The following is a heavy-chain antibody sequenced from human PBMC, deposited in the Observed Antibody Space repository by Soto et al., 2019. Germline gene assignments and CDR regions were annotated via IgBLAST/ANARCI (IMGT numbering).Heavy chain of an antibody. CDR3: ARVFPLINYNFVSWSHIKDDFHY. Sequence: HVQLQESGPGLVKLSETLSLTCAVYGASISSSNWWSWVRQPPNKGLEWIGEIYHTGSTPYNTSPKSRCTISLYNSKNHFSPKLISLTAADTAVYYCARVFPLINYNFVSWSHIKDDFHYCGHGALVTVSS. V-gene: IGHV4-4*02. CDR2: IYHTGST. D-gene: IGHD3-10*01. CDR1: GASISSSNW. J-gene: IGHJ4*03.